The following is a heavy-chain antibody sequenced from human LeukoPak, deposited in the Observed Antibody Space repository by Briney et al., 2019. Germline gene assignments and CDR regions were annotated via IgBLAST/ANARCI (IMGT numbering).Heavy chain of an antibody. CDR1: GLTFSTYD. Sequence: GRSLRLSCAASGLTFSTYDMHWVRQAPGKGLEWVAVISYDGSNKYYADSVEGRFTISRDNPKNTLYLQLNSLRAEDTAVYYCAKSPGRYCSGGSCYSYWGQGTLVTVSS. D-gene: IGHD2-15*01. V-gene: IGHV3-30*18. CDR3: AKSPGRYCSGGSCYSY. CDR2: ISYDGSNK. J-gene: IGHJ4*02.